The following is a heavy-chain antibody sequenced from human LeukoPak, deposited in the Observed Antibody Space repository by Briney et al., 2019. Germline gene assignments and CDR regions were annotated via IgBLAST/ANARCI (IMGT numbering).Heavy chain of an antibody. CDR2: IYSGGST. J-gene: IGHJ3*02. V-gene: IGHV3-53*01. D-gene: IGHD2/OR15-2a*01. CDR3: ARDILSQGPDAFDI. CDR1: GFTVSSNY. Sequence: PGGSLRLSCAVSGFTVSSNYMGWVRQAPGKGLEWVPVIYSGGSTYYADSVKGRFTISRDNSKNTLYLQMNSLRAEDTAVYYCARDILSQGPDAFDIWGQGTMVTVSS.